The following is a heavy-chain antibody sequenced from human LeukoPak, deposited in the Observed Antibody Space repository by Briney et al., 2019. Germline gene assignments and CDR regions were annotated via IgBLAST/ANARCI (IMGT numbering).Heavy chain of an antibody. CDR3: ARDRSAVAGYFDY. V-gene: IGHV3-21*01. CDR1: GFTFSSYS. J-gene: IGHJ4*02. D-gene: IGHD6-19*01. CDR2: ISSSSSYI. Sequence: PGGSLRLSCAASGFTFSSYSMNWVRQAPGKGLEWVSSISSSSSYIYYADSVKGRFTISRDNAKNSLYLQMNSLRAEDTAVYYCARDRSAVAGYFDYWGQGTLVTVSS.